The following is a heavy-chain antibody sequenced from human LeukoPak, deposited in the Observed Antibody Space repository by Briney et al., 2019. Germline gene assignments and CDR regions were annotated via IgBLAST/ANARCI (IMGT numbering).Heavy chain of an antibody. CDR2: ISTTSRYI. V-gene: IGHV3-21*01. D-gene: IGHD3-10*01. Sequence: PGGSLRLSCAASGFTFSSCSMNWVRQAPGKGLEWLSSISTTSRYIYSADSLEGRFTISRDNAKHSLYLQMNSLRAEDTAVYYCARGDTMLRGLLSAFDYWGQGTLVTVSS. CDR3: ARGDTMLRGLLSAFDY. J-gene: IGHJ4*02. CDR1: GFTFSSCS.